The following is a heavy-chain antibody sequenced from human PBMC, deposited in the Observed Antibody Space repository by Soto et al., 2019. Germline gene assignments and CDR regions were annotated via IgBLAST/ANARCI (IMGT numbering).Heavy chain of an antibody. CDR1: GYTFTYRY. D-gene: IGHD4-17*01. CDR2: ITPFNGNT. V-gene: IGHV1-45*02. CDR3: ASHMTTVVTPPYYYGMDV. J-gene: IGHJ6*02. Sequence: ASVKVSCKASGYTFTYRYLHWVRQAPGQALEWMGWITPFNGNTNYAQKFQDRVTITRDRSMSTAYMELSSLRSEDTAMYYCASHMTTVVTPPYYYGMDVWGQGTTVTVSS.